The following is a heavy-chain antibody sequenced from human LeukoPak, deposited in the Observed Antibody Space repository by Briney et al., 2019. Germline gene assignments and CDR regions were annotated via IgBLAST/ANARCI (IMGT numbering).Heavy chain of an antibody. D-gene: IGHD6-19*01. V-gene: IGHV4-34*01. CDR3: ARGLGIASGWYRVYYFDY. Sequence: PSETLSLTCAVYGGSFSGYYWSWIRQPPGKGLEWIGEINHSGSTNYNPSLKSRVTISVGTSKNQFSLKLSSVTAADTAVYYCARGLGIASGWYRVYYFDYWGQGTLVTVSS. CDR2: INHSGST. CDR1: GGSFSGYY. J-gene: IGHJ4*02.